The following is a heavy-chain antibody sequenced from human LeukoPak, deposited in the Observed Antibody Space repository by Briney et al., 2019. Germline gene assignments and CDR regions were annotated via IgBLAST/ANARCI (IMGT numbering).Heavy chain of an antibody. D-gene: IGHD6-6*01. CDR1: GFTFSSYA. Sequence: PGGSLRLSCEASGFTFSSYAMAWVRQAPGKGLEWLSYITSSSNINYADSVKGRFTISRDNAKNSLYLQMNSLRDEDTAVYYCARSANPGVHESDPWGQGTLVTVSS. CDR2: ITSSSNI. J-gene: IGHJ5*02. V-gene: IGHV3-48*02. CDR3: ARSANPGVHESDP.